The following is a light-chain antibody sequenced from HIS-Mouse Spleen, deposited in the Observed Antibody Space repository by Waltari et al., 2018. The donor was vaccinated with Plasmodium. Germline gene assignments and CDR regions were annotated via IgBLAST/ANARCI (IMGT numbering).Light chain of an antibody. CDR2: YDS. V-gene: IGLV3-21*04. CDR3: QVWDSSSDHWV. Sequence: SYVLTQPPSVSVAPGKTARITCGANKIGSKSVHWYQQEPGQAPVLVVYYDSDRPSGTTERISGANSGNTGTLTISRGEAGDEADYYCQVWDSSSDHWVFGGGTKLTVL. CDR1: KIGSKS. J-gene: IGLJ3*02.